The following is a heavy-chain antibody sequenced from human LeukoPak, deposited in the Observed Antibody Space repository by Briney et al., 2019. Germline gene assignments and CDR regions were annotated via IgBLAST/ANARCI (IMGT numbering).Heavy chain of an antibody. V-gene: IGHV1-69*06. D-gene: IGHD6-13*01. J-gene: IGHJ3*02. Sequence: SVKVSCKASGGTFSSYAISWVRQAPGQGLEWMGGIIPIFGTANYAQKFQGRATITADKSTSTAYMELSSLRSEDTAVYYCARGHSSWQNDAFDIWGQGTMVTVSS. CDR1: GGTFSSYA. CDR3: ARGHSSWQNDAFDI. CDR2: IIPIFGTA.